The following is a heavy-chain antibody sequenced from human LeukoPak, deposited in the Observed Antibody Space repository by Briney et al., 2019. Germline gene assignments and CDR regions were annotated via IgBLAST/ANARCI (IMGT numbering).Heavy chain of an antibody. Sequence: HPGRSLRLSCAASGFNFTTFGMHWVRQAPGKGLEWVAFIRYDGSKIYYADSVKGRFTISRDNSKNTLYLQMNSLRAEDTAVYYCAKAYPYGSGRTSYYYYYMDVWGKGTTVTISS. D-gene: IGHD3-10*01. CDR3: AKAYPYGSGRTSYYYYYMDV. J-gene: IGHJ6*03. CDR2: IRYDGSKI. V-gene: IGHV3-30*02. CDR1: GFNFTTFG.